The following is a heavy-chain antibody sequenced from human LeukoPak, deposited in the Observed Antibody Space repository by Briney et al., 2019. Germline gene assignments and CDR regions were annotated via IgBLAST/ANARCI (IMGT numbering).Heavy chain of an antibody. D-gene: IGHD5-12*01. CDR3: ARASGYDSNYYFDY. CDR1: GGSISSYY. Sequence: KPSETLSLTCTVSGGSISSYYWSWIRQPPGKGLEWIGYIYYSGSTNYNPSLKSRVTISVDTSKNQFSLKLSSVTAADTAVYYCARASGYDSNYYFDYWGQGTLVTVSS. V-gene: IGHV4-59*12. J-gene: IGHJ4*02. CDR2: IYYSGST.